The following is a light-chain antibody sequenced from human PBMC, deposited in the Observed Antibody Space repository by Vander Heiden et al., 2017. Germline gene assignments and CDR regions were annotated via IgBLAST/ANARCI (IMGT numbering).Light chain of an antibody. J-gene: IGKJ1*01. Sequence: QRATINCKSSQSVLYSSNNKNYLAWYQQKPGQPPKLLIYWASTRESGVPDRFSGSGSGTDFTLTISSLQAEDVAVYYCQQYYSTPWTFGQGTKVXIK. CDR1: QSVLYSSNNKNY. CDR3: QQYYSTPWT. V-gene: IGKV4-1*01. CDR2: WAS.